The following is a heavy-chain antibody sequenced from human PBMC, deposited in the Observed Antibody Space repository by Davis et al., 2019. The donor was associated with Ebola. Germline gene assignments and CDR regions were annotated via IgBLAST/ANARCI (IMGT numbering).Heavy chain of an antibody. CDR2: NSAYNGNT. D-gene: IGHD3-3*01. CDR1: GYTFTSYG. Sequence: ASATVSCTASGYTFTSYGISWVRHATGQGLEWMGWNSAYNGNTNYAQKLQGRVTMTTDTSTSTAYMELRSLRSDDTAVYYCARVSVPSIPASFGLFDYWGQGTLVTVSS. V-gene: IGHV1-18*01. CDR3: ARVSVPSIPASFGLFDY. J-gene: IGHJ4*02.